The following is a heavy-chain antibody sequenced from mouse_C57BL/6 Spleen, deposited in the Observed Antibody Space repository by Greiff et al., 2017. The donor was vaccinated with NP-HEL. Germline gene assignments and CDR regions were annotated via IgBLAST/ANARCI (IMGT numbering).Heavy chain of an antibody. J-gene: IGHJ2*01. CDR3: ARSYYSNFYFDY. CDR2: IYWDDDK. D-gene: IGHD2-5*01. V-gene: IGHV8-12*01. CDR1: GFSLSTSGMG. Sequence: QVTLKVCGPGILQSSQTLSLTCSFSGFSLSTSGMGVSWIRQPSGKGLEWLAHIYWDDDKRYNPSMKSRPTISKDTSRNQVFLKITSADTADTAIYYCARSYYSNFYFDYGGQGTTLTVSS.